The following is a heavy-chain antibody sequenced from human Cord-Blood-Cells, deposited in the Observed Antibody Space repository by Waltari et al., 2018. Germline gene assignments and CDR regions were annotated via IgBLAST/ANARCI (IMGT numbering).Heavy chain of an antibody. CDR3: ARGSVVVPAAIRFHYYYGMDV. Sequence: QVQLQQWGAGLLKPSETLSLTCAVYGGSFSGYYWSWIRQPPGKGLEWSGEINHSGSTNYNPSLKSRVTISVDTSKNQFSLKLSSVTAADTAVYYCARGSVVVPAAIRFHYYYGMDVWGQGTTVTVSS. V-gene: IGHV4-34*01. D-gene: IGHD2-2*02. CDR1: GGSFSGYY. CDR2: INHSGST. J-gene: IGHJ6*02.